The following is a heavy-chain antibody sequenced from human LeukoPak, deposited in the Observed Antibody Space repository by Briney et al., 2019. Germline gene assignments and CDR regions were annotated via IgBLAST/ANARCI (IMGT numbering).Heavy chain of an antibody. D-gene: IGHD1-26*01. V-gene: IGHV3-7*01. CDR3: ARDPGGTGSYRWFGP. CDR2: IKQDGSEK. J-gene: IGHJ5*02. CDR1: GFTFSNYW. Sequence: PGGSLRLSCAASGFTFSNYWMSWVRQAPGKGLEWVANIKQDGSEKYYVDSVKGRFTISRDNAKNSLYLQMNSLRAKDTAVYYCARDPGGTGSYRWFGPWGQGTLVTVSS.